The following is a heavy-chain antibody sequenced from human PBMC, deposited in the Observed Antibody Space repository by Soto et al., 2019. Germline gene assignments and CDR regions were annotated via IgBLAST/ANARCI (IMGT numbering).Heavy chain of an antibody. CDR2: IYYSGST. J-gene: IGHJ4*02. D-gene: IGHD3-22*01. Sequence: SETLSLTCTVSGGSISSYYWSWIRQPPGKGLEWIGYIYYSGSTNYNPSLKSRVTISVDTSKNQFSLKLSSVTAADTAVYYCARHKDYYDSSGYYYAYQNFDYWGQGTLVTVSS. CDR1: GGSISSYY. CDR3: ARHKDYYDSSGYYYAYQNFDY. V-gene: IGHV4-59*08.